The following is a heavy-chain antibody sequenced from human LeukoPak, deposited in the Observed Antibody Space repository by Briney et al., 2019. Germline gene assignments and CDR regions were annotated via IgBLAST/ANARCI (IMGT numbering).Heavy chain of an antibody. J-gene: IGHJ4*02. D-gene: IGHD2-21*02. Sequence: SETLSHTCTVSGGSISGNYWSWIRQPPGKGLEWIGYIYYSGSTNYNASLKSRVTISVDTSKNQISLKLSSVTAADTAVYYCARAAYCGGGCYYYFDYWGQGTLVTVSS. CDR2: IYYSGST. CDR3: ARAAYCGGGCYYYFDY. CDR1: GGSISGNY. V-gene: IGHV4-59*01.